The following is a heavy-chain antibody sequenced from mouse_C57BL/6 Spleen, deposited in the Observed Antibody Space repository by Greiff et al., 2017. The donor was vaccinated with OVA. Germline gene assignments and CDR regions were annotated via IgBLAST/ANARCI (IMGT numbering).Heavy chain of an antibody. CDR2: IDPSDSYT. D-gene: IGHD3-2*02. CDR3: ARADSSGPYWYFDV. Sequence: VQLQQPGAELVMPGASVKLSCKASGYTFTSYWMHWVKQRPGQGLEWIGEIDPSDSYTKYNQKFKGKSTLTVDKSSSTAYMQLSSLTSEDSAVYYCARADSSGPYWYFDVWGTGTTVTVSS. V-gene: IGHV1-69*01. CDR1: GYTFTSYW. J-gene: IGHJ1*03.